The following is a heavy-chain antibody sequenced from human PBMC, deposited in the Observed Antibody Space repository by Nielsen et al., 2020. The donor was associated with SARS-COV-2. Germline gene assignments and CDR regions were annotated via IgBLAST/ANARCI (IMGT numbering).Heavy chain of an antibody. V-gene: IGHV3-30*03. CDR3: ASDSDSSSSRYYYYYMDV. J-gene: IGHJ6*03. CDR2: ISYDGSNK. Sequence: WIRQPPGKGLEWVAVISYDGSNKYYADSVKGRFTISRDNSKNTPYLQMNSLRAEDTAVYYCASDSDSSSSRYYYYYMDVWGKGITVTVSS. D-gene: IGHD6-6*01.